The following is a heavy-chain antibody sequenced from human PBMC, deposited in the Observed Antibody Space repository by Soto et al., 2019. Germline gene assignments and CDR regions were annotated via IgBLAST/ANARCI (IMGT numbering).Heavy chain of an antibody. J-gene: IGHJ4*02. CDR3: ARQRTTVVTQAYFYH. V-gene: IGHV4-39*01. CDR2: IYYSGRT. CDR1: GESISSSSYY. Sequence: SETLSLTCIVSGESISSSSYYWGWIRQPPGKGLEWIGSIYYSGRTYYNPSFKSRVTISIDTSKNQFSMKLSSVTATDTAVYYCARQRTTVVTQAYFYHWGQGALVTVS. D-gene: IGHD2-21*02.